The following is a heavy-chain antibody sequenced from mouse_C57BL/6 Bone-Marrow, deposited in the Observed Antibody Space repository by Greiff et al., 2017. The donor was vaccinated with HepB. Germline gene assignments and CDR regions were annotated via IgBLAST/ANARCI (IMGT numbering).Heavy chain of an antibody. J-gene: IGHJ1*03. CDR2: IYPGSGNT. D-gene: IGHD1-1*01. CDR3: ANGSSHWYFDV. Sequence: VQLQQSGPELVKPGASVKISCKASGYSFTSYYLHWVKQRPGQGLEWIGWIYPGSGNTKYNEKFKGKATLTADTSSSTAYMQLSSLTSEDSAVYYCANGSSHWYFDVWGTGTTVTVSS. V-gene: IGHV1-66*01. CDR1: GYSFTSYY.